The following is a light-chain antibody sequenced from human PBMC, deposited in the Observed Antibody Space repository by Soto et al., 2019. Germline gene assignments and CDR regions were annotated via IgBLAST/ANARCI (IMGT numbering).Light chain of an antibody. Sequence: EIVMTQSPATLSVSPGERATLSCRASQSIRSNLAWYQQKPGQAPRLLIYAASTRATGVPTRFSGSGSGTDFTFTISSLESEDFAVYYCQQYQNWPLTFGGGTKVEIK. J-gene: IGKJ4*01. V-gene: IGKV3-15*01. CDR2: AAS. CDR3: QQYQNWPLT. CDR1: QSIRSN.